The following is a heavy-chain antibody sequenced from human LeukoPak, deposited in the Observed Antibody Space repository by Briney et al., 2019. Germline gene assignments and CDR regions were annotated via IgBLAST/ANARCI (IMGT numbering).Heavy chain of an antibody. CDR1: GYSTSSGYY. D-gene: IGHD2-2*02. Sequence: SETLSLTCAVSGYSTSSGYYWGWIRQPPGKGLEWIGSIYHSGSTYYNPPLKSRVTISVDTPKNQFSLKLSSVTAADTAVYYCARATGYCSSTSCYNYFDYWGQGTLVTVSS. V-gene: IGHV4-38-2*01. J-gene: IGHJ4*02. CDR3: ARATGYCSSTSCYNYFDY. CDR2: IYHSGST.